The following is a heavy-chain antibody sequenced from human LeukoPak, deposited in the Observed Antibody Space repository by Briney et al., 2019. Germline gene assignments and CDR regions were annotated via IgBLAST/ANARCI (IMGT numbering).Heavy chain of an antibody. CDR2: ISAYNGNT. V-gene: IGHV1-18*01. CDR1: GYTFTSYG. CDR3: ARDVYYYDSSGYSLYRDAFDI. J-gene: IGHJ3*02. D-gene: IGHD3-22*01. Sequence: ASVKVSCKASGYTFTSYGISWVRQAPGQGLEGMGWISAYNGNTNYAQKLQGRVTMTTDTSTSTAYMELRSLRSDDTAVYYCARDVYYYDSSGYSLYRDAFDIWGQGTMVTVSS.